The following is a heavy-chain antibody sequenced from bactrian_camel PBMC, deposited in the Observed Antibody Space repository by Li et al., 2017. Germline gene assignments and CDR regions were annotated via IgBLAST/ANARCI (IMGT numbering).Heavy chain of an antibody. Sequence: HVQLVESGGGSVEIGGSLTLSCATSGHSRGGNCVGWYRLPPGRAPAEREGIAAIRRSGGETWYADSVKGRFTISQDSARNTVSLQMNSLKPEDTAMYYCAADRMACLRPSVQLAAYNFWGQGTQVTVS. CDR2: IRRSGGET. CDR3: AADRMACLRPSVQLAAYNF. J-gene: IGHJ4*01. V-gene: IGHV3-3*01. CDR1: GHSRGGNC.